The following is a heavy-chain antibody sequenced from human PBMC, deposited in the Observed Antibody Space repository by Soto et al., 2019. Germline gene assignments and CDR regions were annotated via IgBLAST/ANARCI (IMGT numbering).Heavy chain of an antibody. J-gene: IGHJ4*02. CDR1: GFTLSSYG. CDR3: ATDRLFAAVAGHLEY. V-gene: IGHV3-30*03. D-gene: IGHD6-19*01. CDR2: ISYDGSNK. Sequence: PGCSLRLSCASSGFTLSSYGVHGVRQTPGKGLEWVAVISYDGSNKYYADSVKGRFTISRDNSKNTLYLQMNSLRAEDTAVYYFATDRLFAAVAGHLEYWRQGTLVTVSS.